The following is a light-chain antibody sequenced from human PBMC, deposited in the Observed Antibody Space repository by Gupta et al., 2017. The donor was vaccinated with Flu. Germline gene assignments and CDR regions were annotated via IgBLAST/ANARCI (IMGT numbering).Light chain of an antibody. J-gene: IGKJ1*01. CDR3: QQYQMEPKT. CDR2: EAS. V-gene: IGKV1-5*03. Sequence: DIQMTQSPSTLAASVGDRVTLTCRASQNVNSWLAWYQQRPGKAPTLLIYEASTLHTGVSSRFSGSGSGSEFTLTITSLKPHDLATYYCQQYQMEPKTFGQGTKVELK. CDR1: QNVNSW.